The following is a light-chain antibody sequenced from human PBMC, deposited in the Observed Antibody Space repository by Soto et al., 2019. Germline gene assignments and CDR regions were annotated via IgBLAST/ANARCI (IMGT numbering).Light chain of an antibody. Sequence: IVLTQSPATLSLSPWERATFSCRASQSVIRHLVWYQHKPGQAPRLLIFDASNRATGVQARFIVSGSGTDFTLTIISLEPEDFAIYYCQQLGASPLFIVGPGKKGDLK. CDR1: QSVIRH. CDR2: DAS. J-gene: IGKJ3*01. CDR3: QQLGASPLFI. V-gene: IGKV3-11*01.